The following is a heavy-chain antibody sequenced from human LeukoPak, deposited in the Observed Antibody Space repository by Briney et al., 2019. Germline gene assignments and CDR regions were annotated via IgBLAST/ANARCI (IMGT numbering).Heavy chain of an antibody. Sequence: SETLSLTCTVSGGSVSSGSYYWSWIRQPPGKGLEWIGYIYDSGSTNYNPSLKSRVTISVDTSKNQFSLKLSSVTAADTAVYYCARGGSGTYYHYWGQGTLVTVSS. CDR2: IYDSGST. CDR3: ARGGSGTYYHY. V-gene: IGHV4-61*01. D-gene: IGHD1-26*01. CDR1: GGSVSSGSYY. J-gene: IGHJ4*02.